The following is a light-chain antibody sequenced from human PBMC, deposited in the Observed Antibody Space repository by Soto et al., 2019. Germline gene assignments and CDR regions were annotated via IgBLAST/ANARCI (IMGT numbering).Light chain of an antibody. J-gene: IGKJ4*01. Sequence: DIPLTQSPSFLSASVGDRVTITCRASQDISNYLAWYLQKPGKAPKLLIYGASTLHSGVPSRFSGSGSGTAFTLTVSSLQPEDFATYYCQQLNAYPHSFGGGTKVEIK. V-gene: IGKV1-9*01. CDR3: QQLNAYPHS. CDR2: GAS. CDR1: QDISNY.